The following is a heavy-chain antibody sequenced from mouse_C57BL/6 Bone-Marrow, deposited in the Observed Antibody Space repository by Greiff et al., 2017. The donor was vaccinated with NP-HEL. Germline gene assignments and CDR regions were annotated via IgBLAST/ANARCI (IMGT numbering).Heavy chain of an antibody. J-gene: IGHJ1*03. CDR1: GFTFSDYY. CDR3: ARYGSSWGWYFDV. V-gene: IGHV5-16*01. D-gene: IGHD1-1*01. CDR2: INYDGSST. Sequence: EVNVVESEGGLVQPGSSMKLSCTASGFTFSDYYMAWVRQVPEKGLEWVANINYDGSSTYYLDSLKSRFIISRDNAKNILYLQMSSLKSEDTATYYCARYGSSWGWYFDVWGTGTTVTVSS.